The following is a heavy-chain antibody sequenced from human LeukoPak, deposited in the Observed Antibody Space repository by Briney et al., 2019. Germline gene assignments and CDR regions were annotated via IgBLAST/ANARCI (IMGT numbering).Heavy chain of an antibody. V-gene: IGHV3-64D*06. J-gene: IGHJ4*02. CDR3: VRGGKTSNYFDY. CDR1: GFTFSSYA. CDR2: ISSNGGSI. Sequence: GGSLRLSCSASGFTFSSYAMHWVRQAPGKGLEYVSVISSNGGSIYYADSVKGRFTISRDNSKNTLYLQMSSLRAEDTAVYYCVRGGKTSNYFDYWGQGNLVTVSS.